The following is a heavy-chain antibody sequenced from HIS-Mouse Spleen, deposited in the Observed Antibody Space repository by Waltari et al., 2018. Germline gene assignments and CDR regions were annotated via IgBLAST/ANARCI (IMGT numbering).Heavy chain of an antibody. CDR1: GFPFSRHW. Sequence: EVQLVASGGGLVQPGGSLRLSCAASGFPFSRHWLRWVRQAPGKGLEWVANIKQDGSEKYYVDSVKGRFTISRDNAKNSLDLQMNSLRAEDTAVYYCASPFEGELGYWGQGTLVTVSS. V-gene: IGHV3-7*01. CDR2: IKQDGSEK. D-gene: IGHD1-26*01. J-gene: IGHJ4*02. CDR3: ASPFEGELGY.